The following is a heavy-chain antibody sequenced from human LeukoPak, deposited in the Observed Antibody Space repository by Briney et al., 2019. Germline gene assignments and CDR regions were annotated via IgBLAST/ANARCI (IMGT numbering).Heavy chain of an antibody. V-gene: IGHV4-34*01. CDR3: TLLTPYSSGHYYYYGMDV. Sequence: SETLSLTCAVYGGSFSGYYWSWIRQPPGKGLEWIGEINHRGSTNYNPSLKSRVTISVDTSKNQFSLKLSSVTAADTAVYYCTLLTPYSSGHYYYYGMDVWGQGTTVTVSS. CDR2: INHRGST. J-gene: IGHJ6*02. D-gene: IGHD6-25*01. CDR1: GGSFSGYY.